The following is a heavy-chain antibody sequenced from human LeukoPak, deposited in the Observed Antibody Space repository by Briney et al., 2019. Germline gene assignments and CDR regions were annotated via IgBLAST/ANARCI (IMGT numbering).Heavy chain of an antibody. CDR2: IIGSGGTT. J-gene: IGHJ6*02. CDR1: GFTFSSYA. CDR3: AKSDRFYYDSSGYFLRYYYYGMDV. D-gene: IGHD3-22*01. V-gene: IGHV3-23*01. Sequence: PGGSLRLSCAASGFTFSSYAMSWVRQAPGKGLEWVSAIIGSGGTTYYADSVKGRFTISRDNSKNTLYLQMNSLRAEDKAVYYCAKSDRFYYDSSGYFLRYYYYGMDVWGQGTTVTVSS.